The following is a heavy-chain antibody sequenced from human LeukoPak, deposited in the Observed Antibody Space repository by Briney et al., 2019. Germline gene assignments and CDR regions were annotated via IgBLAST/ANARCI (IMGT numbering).Heavy chain of an antibody. V-gene: IGHV4-59*01. J-gene: IGHJ4*02. Sequence: PSETLSLTCTVSGGSISSYYWSWIRQPPGKGLEWIGYIYYSGSTNYNPSLKSRVTISVDTSKNQFSLKLSSVTAADTAVYYCARGRTFHRYSSSWFPDYWGQGTLVTVSS. CDR3: ARGRTFHRYSSSWFPDY. CDR2: IYYSGST. D-gene: IGHD6-13*01. CDR1: GGSISSYY.